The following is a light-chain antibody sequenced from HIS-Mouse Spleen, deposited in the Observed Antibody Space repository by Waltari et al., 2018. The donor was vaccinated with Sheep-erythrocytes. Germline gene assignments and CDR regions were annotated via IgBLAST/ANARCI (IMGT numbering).Light chain of an antibody. CDR3: CSYAGSYTFVV. V-gene: IGLV2-11*01. J-gene: IGLJ2*01. Sequence: QSALTQPASVSGSPGQSITISCTGTSSDVGSYNLVSWYQQHPGKAPKLMHYDVSKRPSGVPDRFAGSKSGKTASLTISGLQAEDEAEYYCCSYAGSYTFVVFGGGTKLTVL. CDR1: SSDVGSYNL. CDR2: DVS.